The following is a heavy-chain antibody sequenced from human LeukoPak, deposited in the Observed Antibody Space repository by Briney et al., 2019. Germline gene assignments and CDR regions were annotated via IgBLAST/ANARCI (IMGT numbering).Heavy chain of an antibody. CDR1: GFIFSNYA. V-gene: IGHV3-23*01. CDR3: AKDLHALITMIRGVIDY. CDR2: ISGTGGST. D-gene: IGHD3-10*01. J-gene: IGHJ4*02. Sequence: PGGSLRLSCAASGFIFSNYAMSWVRQAPGKGLEWVSGISGTGGSTYYADSVKGRFTISRDSSKNTLYLQMNSLRAEDTAVYYCAKDLHALITMIRGVIDYWGQGTLVTVSS.